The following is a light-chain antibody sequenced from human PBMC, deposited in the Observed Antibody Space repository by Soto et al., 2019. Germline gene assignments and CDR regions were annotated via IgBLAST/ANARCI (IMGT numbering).Light chain of an antibody. V-gene: IGKV3-11*01. Sequence: EIVLTQSPATLSLSPWERATLSCRTSQTVTRYLAWYQHKPGQAPRLLIYDTSNRATGVPARFSGSGSGTDFTLTISSLEPEDFAVYYCHQRSDWPRTFGQGTKVDIK. CDR2: DTS. J-gene: IGKJ1*01. CDR1: QTVTRY. CDR3: HQRSDWPRT.